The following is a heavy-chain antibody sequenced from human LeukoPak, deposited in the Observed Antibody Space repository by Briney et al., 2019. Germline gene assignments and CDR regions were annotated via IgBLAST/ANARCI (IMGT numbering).Heavy chain of an antibody. J-gene: IGHJ6*02. CDR2: INPSGGST. V-gene: IGHV1-46*01. CDR3: ARGGATYDFSLYGMDV. CDR1: GYTFTSCY. D-gene: IGHD3-3*01. Sequence: ASVKVSCKASGYTFTSCYMHWVRQAPGQGLEWMGIINPSGGSTSYAQKFQGRVTMTRDTFTSTVYMELSSLRSEDTAVYYCARGGATYDFSLYGMDVWGQGTTVTVSS.